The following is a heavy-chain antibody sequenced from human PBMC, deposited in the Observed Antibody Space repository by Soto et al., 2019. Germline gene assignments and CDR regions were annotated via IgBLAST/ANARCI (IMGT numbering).Heavy chain of an antibody. CDR3: EHRRGADYFDN. D-gene: IGHD1-26*01. Sequence: QITLKESGPTLVNPTPTLTLTCTFSGFSLSTNGVGVGWIRQPPGKALEWLALIYWDGDKRYSPSLKSRLTITKDTAKHQVVPTMTNMDPVDTATYYCEHRRGADYFDNWGQGTMVTVSS. V-gene: IGHV2-5*02. CDR1: GFSLSTNGVG. CDR2: IYWDGDK. J-gene: IGHJ4*02.